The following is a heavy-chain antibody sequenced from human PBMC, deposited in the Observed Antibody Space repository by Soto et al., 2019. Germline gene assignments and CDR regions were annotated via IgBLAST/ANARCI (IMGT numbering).Heavy chain of an antibody. CDR2: FYDLDGT. Sequence: DVQLVESGGGLIQPGESLRLSCAVSGLTVSGKKYVAWVRQAPGKGLEWVSGFYDLDGTYYADSLKGRFTTSGDSSRTIVYLQMNDLRPEDTAVYYCATWHLQEHAYDVWGQGTTVTVSS. J-gene: IGHJ3*01. V-gene: IGHV3-53*01. CDR1: GLTVSGKKY. D-gene: IGHD4-4*01. CDR3: ATWHLQEHAYDV.